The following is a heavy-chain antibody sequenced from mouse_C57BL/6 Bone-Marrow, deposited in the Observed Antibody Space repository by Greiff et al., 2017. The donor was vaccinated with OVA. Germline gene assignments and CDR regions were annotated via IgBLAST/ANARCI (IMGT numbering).Heavy chain of an antibody. CDR3: AREGVITTGWDDCDY. D-gene: IGHD1-1*01. Sequence: EVQLQQSGPELVKPGASVKISCKASGYTFTDYYMNWVKQSHGKSLEWIGDINPNNGGTSYNQKFKGQATLTVAQSSSTAYREMRSLTSEDSAVYDSAREGVITTGWDDCDYWGKGTTLTVAA. J-gene: IGHJ2*01. V-gene: IGHV1-26*01. CDR2: INPNNGGT. CDR1: GYTFTDYY.